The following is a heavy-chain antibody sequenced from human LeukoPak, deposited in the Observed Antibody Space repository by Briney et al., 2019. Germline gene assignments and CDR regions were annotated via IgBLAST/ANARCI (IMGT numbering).Heavy chain of an antibody. CDR2: ISSSSSYI. CDR1: GFTFSSYA. Sequence: GGSLRLSCAASGFTFSSYAMNWVRQAPGKGLEWVSSISSSSSYIYYADSVKGRFTISRDNAKNSLYLQMNSLRAEDTAVYYCARVLSYDFWSGYYYFDYWGQGTLVTVSS. V-gene: IGHV3-21*01. CDR3: ARVLSYDFWSGYYYFDY. J-gene: IGHJ4*02. D-gene: IGHD3-3*01.